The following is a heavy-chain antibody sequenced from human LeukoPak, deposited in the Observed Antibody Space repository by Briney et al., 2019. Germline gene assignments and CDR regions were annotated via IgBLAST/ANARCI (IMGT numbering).Heavy chain of an antibody. CDR3: ARESTGGWFEP. Sequence: ASVKVSCKSSRYTFTSYGISWVRQAPGQGLEWMGWISAYNGNTNYAQKLQGRVTLTTDTSTSTAYMELRSLRADDTAVYYCARESTGGWFEPWGQGTLVTVSS. D-gene: IGHD2-8*02. CDR2: ISAYNGNT. CDR1: RYTFTSYG. J-gene: IGHJ5*02. V-gene: IGHV1-18*01.